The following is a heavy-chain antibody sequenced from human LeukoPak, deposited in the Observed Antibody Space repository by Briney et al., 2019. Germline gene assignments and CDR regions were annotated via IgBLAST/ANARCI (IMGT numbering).Heavy chain of an antibody. CDR3: AKENDFVY. CDR2: ISYDGTNK. V-gene: IGHV3-30*18. D-gene: IGHD3-3*01. Sequence: GGSLRLSCAASGFTFSNYDMHWVRQAPGKGLEWVAVISYDGTNKYYADSVKGRFTISRDNSKSTLYLQMDSLRAEDTAVYYCAKENDFVYWGQGTLVTVSS. CDR1: GFTFSNYD. J-gene: IGHJ4*02.